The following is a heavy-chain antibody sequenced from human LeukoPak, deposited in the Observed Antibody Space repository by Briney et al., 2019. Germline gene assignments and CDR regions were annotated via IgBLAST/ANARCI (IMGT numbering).Heavy chain of an antibody. Sequence: GASGKLSCNASGYTFTSYDINWVRHATGQGLEWMGWMNPYSGNTGYVQKFQGRVTMTRDTSISTAYMELSSLRSDDTAVYFCARGSSGSLGRDYWGQGTLVTVSS. CDR2: MNPYSGNT. V-gene: IGHV1-8*01. J-gene: IGHJ4*02. D-gene: IGHD1-26*01. CDR3: ARGSSGSLGRDY. CDR1: GYTFTSYD.